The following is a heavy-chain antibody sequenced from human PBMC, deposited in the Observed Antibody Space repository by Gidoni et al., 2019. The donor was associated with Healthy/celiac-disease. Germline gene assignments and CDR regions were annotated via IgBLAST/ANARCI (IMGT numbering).Heavy chain of an antibody. V-gene: IGHV3-30*18. J-gene: IGHJ3*02. D-gene: IGHD2-21*01. CDR3: AKTYCGGDCYFGAFDI. Sequence: QVQLVESGGGVVQPGRSPRLSCAASGFTFSSYGMHWVRQAPGKGLEWVAVISYDGSNKYYADSVKGRFTISRDNSKNTLYLQMNSLRAEDTAVYYCAKTYCGGDCYFGAFDIWGQGTMVTLF. CDR1: GFTFSSYG. CDR2: ISYDGSNK.